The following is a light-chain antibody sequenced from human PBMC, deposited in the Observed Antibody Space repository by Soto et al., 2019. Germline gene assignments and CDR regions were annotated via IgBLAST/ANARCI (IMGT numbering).Light chain of an antibody. CDR2: LNSDGSL. CDR3: QTWGTGSVV. V-gene: IGLV4-69*01. CDR1: SGHSSYA. Sequence: QPVLTQSPSASASLGASVKLTCTLSSGHSSYAIAWHQQQPEKGPRYLMKLNSDGSLSKGDGIPDRFSGSSSGAERYLTISSLQSEDEADYYCQTWGTGSVVFGGGTKLTVL. J-gene: IGLJ2*01.